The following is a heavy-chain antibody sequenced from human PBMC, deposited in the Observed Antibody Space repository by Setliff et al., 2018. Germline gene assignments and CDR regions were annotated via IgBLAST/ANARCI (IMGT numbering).Heavy chain of an antibody. V-gene: IGHV4-61*10. CDR1: GDFVTSRYYH. J-gene: IGHJ5*02. Sequence: SETLSLTCTVSGDFVTSRYYHWSWIRKPAGKGLEWIGRIHPSGSTNYNPSLKSRVTISVDTSKNHFSLKLNSLTAADTAVYYCARVTNWGLDLRFDPWGQGILVTVSS. CDR2: IHPSGST. D-gene: IGHD7-27*01. CDR3: ARVTNWGLDLRFDP.